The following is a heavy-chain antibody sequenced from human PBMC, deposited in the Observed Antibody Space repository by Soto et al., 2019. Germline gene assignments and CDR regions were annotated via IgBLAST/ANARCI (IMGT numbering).Heavy chain of an antibody. Sequence: QVHLVQSGTEVKQPGASVKVSCKASGYTFANYAMHWVRQAPGQALEWMGWINVGNGDTESSQIYQGRLTITRDTSATTVYMELRSLTCEDPAVYYCAILGLLRRWGQGTLGTGSS. J-gene: IGHJ4*02. V-gene: IGHV1-3*01. D-gene: IGHD1-7*01. CDR1: GYTFANYA. CDR3: AILGLLRR. CDR2: INVGNGDT.